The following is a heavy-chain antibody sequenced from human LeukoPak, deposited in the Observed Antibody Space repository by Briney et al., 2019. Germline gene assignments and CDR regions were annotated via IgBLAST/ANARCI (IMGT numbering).Heavy chain of an antibody. CDR3: ARYLRVAGFDY. CDR1: GFTFSTYS. D-gene: IGHD6-19*01. Sequence: GGSLRLSCAASGFTFSTYSMNWVRQAPGKGLVWVSRINSDGSSTSYADSVKGRFTISRDNAKNTLYLQMNSLRAEDTAVYYCARYLRVAGFDYWGQGTLVTVSS. V-gene: IGHV3-74*01. J-gene: IGHJ4*02. CDR2: INSDGSST.